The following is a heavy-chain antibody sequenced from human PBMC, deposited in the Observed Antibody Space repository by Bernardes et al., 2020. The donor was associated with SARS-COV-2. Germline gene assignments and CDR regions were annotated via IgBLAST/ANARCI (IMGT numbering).Heavy chain of an antibody. CDR2: ISASRVYI. D-gene: IGHD5-18*01. J-gene: IGHJ4*02. Sequence: GGSLRLSCAASGFTFSSYSMHWVRQAPGKGLEWVSSISASRVYIYYADSVKGRFTISRDNAKNSLYLQMYSLRAEDTAVYYCARLPWLQLWLQGFYFDFWGRGTLVAVSS. CDR1: GFTFSSYS. V-gene: IGHV3-21*01. CDR3: ARLPWLQLWLQGFYFDF.